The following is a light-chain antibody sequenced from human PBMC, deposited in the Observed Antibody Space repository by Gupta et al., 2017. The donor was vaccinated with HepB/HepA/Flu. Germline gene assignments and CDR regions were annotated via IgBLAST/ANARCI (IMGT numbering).Light chain of an antibody. V-gene: IGKV3-11*01. Sequence: EIVLTQPPASLSLSPGVSATLSCSASQSVCTHLAWYQHRPGQAPRLLLYNAAFRATGIPARFSVSGSGTDFTFIISSLAPEDVAVYYCQHRSNSPKYTFGPGTKVEI. CDR2: NAA. CDR1: QSVCTH. J-gene: IGKJ2*01. CDR3: QHRSNSPKYT.